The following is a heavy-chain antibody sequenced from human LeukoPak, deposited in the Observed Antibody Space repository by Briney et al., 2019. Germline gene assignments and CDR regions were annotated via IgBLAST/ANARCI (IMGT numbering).Heavy chain of an antibody. CDR3: AKIRVIFNWNYAYYFDY. J-gene: IGHJ4*02. Sequence: GGSLRLSCAASGFTFSNYAMSWVRQAPGKGLEWVSAISGSGGSTYYADSVKGRFTISRDNSKNTLYLQMNSLRAEDTAVYYCAKIRVIFNWNYAYYFDYWGQGSLVTVSS. CDR1: GFTFSNYA. D-gene: IGHD1-7*01. CDR2: ISGSGGST. V-gene: IGHV3-23*01.